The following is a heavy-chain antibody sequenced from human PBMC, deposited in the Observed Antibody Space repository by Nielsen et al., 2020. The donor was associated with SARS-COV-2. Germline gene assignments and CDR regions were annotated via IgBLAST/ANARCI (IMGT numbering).Heavy chain of an antibody. D-gene: IGHD6-6*01. CDR1: GFTFSDYY. CDR3: ATIGARELDY. CDR2: ITSSSTYT. J-gene: IGHJ4*02. Sequence: GGSLRLSCVGSGFTFSDYYMSWVRQAPGKGLEWVSYITSSSTYTNYADSVKGRFTNSRDNAKNTLYLQMNSLRAEDTAVYYCATIGARELDYWGQGTLVTVSS. V-gene: IGHV3-11*06.